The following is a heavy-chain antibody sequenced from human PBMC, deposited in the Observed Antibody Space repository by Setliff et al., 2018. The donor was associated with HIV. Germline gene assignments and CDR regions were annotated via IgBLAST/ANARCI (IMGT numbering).Heavy chain of an antibody. V-gene: IGHV1-24*01. CDR1: GYTLTELS. D-gene: IGHD1-26*01. Sequence: ASVKVSCKISGYTLTELSIHWVRQAPGKGLEWMANFDPEDGETFYAQKFQGRLTMTEDTSTDTAYMELSSLTSEDTAVYYCARVTTSGRGSYLYWGQGTLVTVSS. CDR2: FDPEDGET. J-gene: IGHJ4*02. CDR3: ARVTTSGRGSYLY.